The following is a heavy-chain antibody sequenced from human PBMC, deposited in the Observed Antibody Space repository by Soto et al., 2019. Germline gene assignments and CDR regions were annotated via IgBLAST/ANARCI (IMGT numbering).Heavy chain of an antibody. D-gene: IGHD4-17*01. CDR1: GFTFRSYA. V-gene: IGHV3-64*01. CDR3: AKDLGYGDYDYYFHF. Sequence: DVQLVESGGGLVQAGKSLRLSWVGSGFTFRSYAVHWVRQAPGKGLEYVSSISSSGGLTYYANNVKGRFNISRDNSKNTVYLQMGSLRVEDTAAYYCAKDLGYGDYDYYFHFWRQGTQVTVSS. CDR2: ISSSGGLT. J-gene: IGHJ4*02.